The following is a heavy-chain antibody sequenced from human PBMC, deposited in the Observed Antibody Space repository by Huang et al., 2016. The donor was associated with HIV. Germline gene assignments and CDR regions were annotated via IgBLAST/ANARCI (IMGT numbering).Heavy chain of an antibody. Sequence: EMQLLESGGGLVQPGGALRLSWRASAFTFRSYARTWVRQAPGRGLEWVSATSGSGGNTYYAESVKGRFTISRDNSKNTLYLQMNSLRAEDTAVYYCAKVASGYDFSARGSDWFDPWGQGTLVSVSS. CDR3: AKVASGYDFSARGSDWFDP. J-gene: IGHJ5*02. CDR1: AFTFRSYA. D-gene: IGHD5-12*01. V-gene: IGHV3-23*01. CDR2: TSGSGGNT.